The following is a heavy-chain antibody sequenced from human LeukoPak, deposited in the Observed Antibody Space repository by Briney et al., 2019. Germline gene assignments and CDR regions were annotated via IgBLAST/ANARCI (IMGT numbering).Heavy chain of an antibody. D-gene: IGHD2-21*02. V-gene: IGHV1-69*13. CDR3: ARGGSHIVVVTAIGGFYGMDV. CDR1: GGTFSSYA. J-gene: IGHJ6*02. CDR2: IIPIFGTA. Sequence: ASVNVSCKASGGTFSSYAISWVRQAPGQGLEWMGGIIPIFGTANYAQKFQGRVTITADESTSTAYMELSSLRSEDTAVYYCARGGSHIVVVTAIGGFYGMDVWGQGTTVTVSS.